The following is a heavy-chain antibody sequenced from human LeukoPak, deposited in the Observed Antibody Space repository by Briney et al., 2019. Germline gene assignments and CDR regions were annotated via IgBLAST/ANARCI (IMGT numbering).Heavy chain of an antibody. D-gene: IGHD4-17*01. V-gene: IGHV4-34*01. CDR1: GGSFSGYY. CDR2: INHSGST. CDR3: ARAYDGDVFYYYYYVDV. J-gene: IGHJ6*03. Sequence: PSETLSLTCAVYGGSFSGYYWSWIRQPPGKGLEWIGEINHSGSTNYNPSLKSRVSISVDTSKNQFSLKLSSVTAADTAVYYCARAYDGDVFYYYYYVDVWGKGTTVTVSS.